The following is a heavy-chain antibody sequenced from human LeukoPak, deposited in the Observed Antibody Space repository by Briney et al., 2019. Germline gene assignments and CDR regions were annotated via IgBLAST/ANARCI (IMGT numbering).Heavy chain of an antibody. Sequence: LGGSLRLSCAGSGFTFSSYSMSWVRHAPGKGLEWVSYISGSGKTIYYADSVKGRFTISRDNTKNSLYLQMNSLGAEDTAVYYCARDWDVDTAMVTVDYWGQGTLVTVSS. V-gene: IGHV3-48*01. J-gene: IGHJ4*02. CDR1: GFTFSSYS. D-gene: IGHD5-18*01. CDR2: ISGSGKTI. CDR3: ARDWDVDTAMVTVDY.